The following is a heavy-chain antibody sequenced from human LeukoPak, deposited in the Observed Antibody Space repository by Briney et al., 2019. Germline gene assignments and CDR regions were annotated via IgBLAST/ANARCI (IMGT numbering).Heavy chain of an antibody. D-gene: IGHD1-26*01. Sequence: PSETLSLTCTVSGGSISSYYWSWIRQPPGKGLEWIGEIYHSGSTNYNPSLKSRVTISVDKSKNQFSLKLSSVTAADTAVYYCASGGPNSGSYFDWFDPWGQGTLVTVSS. CDR3: ASGGPNSGSYFDWFDP. J-gene: IGHJ5*02. V-gene: IGHV4-59*12. CDR1: GGSISSYY. CDR2: IYHSGST.